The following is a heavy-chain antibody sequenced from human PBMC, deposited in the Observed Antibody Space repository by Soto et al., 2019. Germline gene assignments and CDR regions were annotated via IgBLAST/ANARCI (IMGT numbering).Heavy chain of an antibody. D-gene: IGHD3-22*01. V-gene: IGHV3-23*01. CDR2: ISGSGGST. J-gene: IGHJ4*02. CDR3: EKGPSYYYDSSGYQ. Sequence: PVGSLRLSCAASGFTFSSYAMSWVRQAPGKGLEWVSAISGSGGSTYYADSVKGRFTISRDNSKNTLYLQMNSLRAEDTAVYYCEKGPSYYYDSSGYQWGQGTLVTVSS. CDR1: GFTFSSYA.